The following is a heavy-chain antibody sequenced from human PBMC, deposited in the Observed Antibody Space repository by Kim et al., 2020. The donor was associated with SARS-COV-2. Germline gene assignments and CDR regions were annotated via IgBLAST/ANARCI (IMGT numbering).Heavy chain of an antibody. Sequence: SGSTHYNPSLKSRVTISVDTSKNQFSLKLSSVTAADTAVYYCARDVGMDVWGQGTTVTVSS. CDR2: SGST. CDR3: ARDVGMDV. V-gene: IGHV4-59*01. J-gene: IGHJ6*02.